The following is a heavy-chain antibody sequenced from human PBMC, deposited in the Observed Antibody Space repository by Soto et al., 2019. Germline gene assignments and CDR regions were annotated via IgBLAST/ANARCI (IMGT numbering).Heavy chain of an antibody. D-gene: IGHD2-21*01. J-gene: IGHJ4*02. CDR1: GVTVGDSY. Sequence: PERVLRGSCADSGVTVGDSYLNWVRQAPGKGLEWVSVIYRSGSTYYADSVKGRFSISRDTSKNTLYLQMNSLRADDTAVYYCARGFQNSFSYWGLGILVIVS. CDR2: IYRSGST. V-gene: IGHV3-53*01. CDR3: ARGFQNSFSY.